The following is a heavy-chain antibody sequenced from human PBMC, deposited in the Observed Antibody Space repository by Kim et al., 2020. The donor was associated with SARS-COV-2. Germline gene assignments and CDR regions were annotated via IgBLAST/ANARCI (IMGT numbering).Heavy chain of an antibody. Sequence: SETLSLTCAVSGDSISTGDYSWSWIRQPLGKGLEWIGYISHRGSTYDNPSLKGRVTVSLDKSKNQFSMNLTSVTAADTAVYYCAREVGDRSGFFGWFDPWGQGILVTVSS. CDR1: GDSISTGDYS. V-gene: IGHV4-30-2*01. CDR3: AREVGDRSGFFGWFDP. D-gene: IGHD3-22*01. CDR2: ISHRGST. J-gene: IGHJ5*02.